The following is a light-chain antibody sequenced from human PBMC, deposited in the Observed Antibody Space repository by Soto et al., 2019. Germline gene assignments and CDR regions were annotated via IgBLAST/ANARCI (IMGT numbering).Light chain of an antibody. CDR3: QQYVTSSWT. J-gene: IGKJ1*01. V-gene: IGKV3-20*01. CDR1: QSFSSNY. CDR2: GAS. Sequence: ENVLTKSPGALSLSPGERATLSCRASQSFSSNYLAWYQQKPGQAPRLLIYGASSRATGIPDRFSGSGSGTDFTLTISRLDLEDSAFYYCQQYVTSSWTFGQGTKVDIK.